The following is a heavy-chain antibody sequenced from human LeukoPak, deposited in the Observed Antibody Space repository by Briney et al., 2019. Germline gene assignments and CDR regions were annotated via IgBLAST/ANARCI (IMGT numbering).Heavy chain of an antibody. J-gene: IGHJ6*02. CDR3: ARYRVTYDMDV. CDR2: IYSGGST. Sequence: GGSLRLSCAASGFTFSSYAMSWVRQAPGKGLEWVSVIYSGGSTSYADSVKGRFTISRDNSMNTLYLQMNSLRAEDTAVYYCARYRVTYDMDVWGQGTTVTVSS. D-gene: IGHD2-21*02. CDR1: GFTFSSYA. V-gene: IGHV3-66*01.